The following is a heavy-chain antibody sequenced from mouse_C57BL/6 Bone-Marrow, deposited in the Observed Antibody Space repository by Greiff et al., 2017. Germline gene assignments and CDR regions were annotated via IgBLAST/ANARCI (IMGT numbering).Heavy chain of an antibody. V-gene: IGHV2-2*01. Sequence: QVQLQQSGPGLVQPSQSLSITCTVSGFSLTSYGVHWVRQSPGKGLEWLGVIWRGGSTDYNAAFISRLSISKENSKSQVFFKMNSLQADDTAIYYCARTSITTVVATRYFDVWGTGTTVTVSS. CDR2: IWRGGST. J-gene: IGHJ1*03. CDR1: GFSLTSYG. D-gene: IGHD1-1*01. CDR3: ARTSITTVVATRYFDV.